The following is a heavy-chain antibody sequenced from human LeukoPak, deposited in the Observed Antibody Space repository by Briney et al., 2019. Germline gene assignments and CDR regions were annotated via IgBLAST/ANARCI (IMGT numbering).Heavy chain of an antibody. V-gene: IGHV3-33*01. D-gene: IGHD3-10*01. J-gene: IGHJ1*01. CDR1: GFTFSSYG. CDR3: VRGLVWFGELFEYFQH. CDR2: IWYDGSNK. Sequence: LGGSLRLSCAASGFTFSSYGMHWVRQAPGKGLEWVAVIWYDGSNKYYADSVKGRFTISRDNSKNTLYLQMNSLRAEDTAVYYCVRGLVWFGELFEYFQHWGQGTLVTVSS.